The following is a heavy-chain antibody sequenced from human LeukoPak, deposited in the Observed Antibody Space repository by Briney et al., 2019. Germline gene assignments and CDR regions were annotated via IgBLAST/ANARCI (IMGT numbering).Heavy chain of an antibody. J-gene: IGHJ6*03. Sequence: ASVKVSCKVSGYTLTELSMHWVRQAPGKGLEWMGGFDPEDGETIYAQKFQGRVTITADESTSTAYMELSSLRSEDTAVYYCASLSYGGYYYMDVWGKGTTVTVSS. CDR3: ASLSYGGYYYMDV. CDR2: FDPEDGET. V-gene: IGHV1-24*01. CDR1: GYTLTELS. D-gene: IGHD3-16*01.